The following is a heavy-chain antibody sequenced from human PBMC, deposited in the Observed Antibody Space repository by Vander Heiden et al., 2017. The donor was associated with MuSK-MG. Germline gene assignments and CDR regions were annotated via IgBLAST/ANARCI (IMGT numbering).Heavy chain of an antibody. CDR2: IYHSGST. D-gene: IGHD5-12*01. CDR3: ARDREGGDDYTGAFDI. Sequence: QVQLQESGPGLVKPSETLSLTCAVSGYSISSGYYWGWIRQPPGKGLEWIGSIYHSGSTYYNPSLKSRVTISVDTSKNQCALKLSSVTAAETAVYYCARDREGGDDYTGAFDIWGQGTMVTVSS. CDR1: GYSISSGYY. V-gene: IGHV4-38-2*01. J-gene: IGHJ3*02.